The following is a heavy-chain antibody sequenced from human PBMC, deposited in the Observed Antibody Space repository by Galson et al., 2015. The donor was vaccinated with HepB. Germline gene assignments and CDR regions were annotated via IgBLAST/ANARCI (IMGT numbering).Heavy chain of an antibody. V-gene: IGHV4-4*02. CDR2: IYHSGST. Sequence: TLSLTCAVSGGSISGTNWWSWVRQPPGKGLEWIGEIYHSGSTNYNPSLKSRITMSVDKSKNQFSLQLTSVTAADTAVYYCVANGYYTLEHWGQGTPVTVSS. CDR3: VANGYYTLEH. J-gene: IGHJ4*02. CDR1: GGSISGTNW. D-gene: IGHD3-3*01.